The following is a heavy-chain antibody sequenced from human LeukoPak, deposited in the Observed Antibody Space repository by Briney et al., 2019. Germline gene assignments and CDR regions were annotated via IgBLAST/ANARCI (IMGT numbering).Heavy chain of an antibody. CDR1: GYTFTSYY. J-gene: IGHJ2*01. V-gene: IGHV1-46*01. CDR2: INPSGGST. D-gene: IGHD3-22*01. Sequence: ASVKVSCKASGYTFTSYYMHWVRQAPGQGLEWMGIINPSGGSTSYAQKFQGRVTMTRDMSTSTVYMELSSLRSDDTAVYYCARVGGYYPSHWYFDLWGRGTLVTVSS. CDR3: ARVGGYYPSHWYFDL.